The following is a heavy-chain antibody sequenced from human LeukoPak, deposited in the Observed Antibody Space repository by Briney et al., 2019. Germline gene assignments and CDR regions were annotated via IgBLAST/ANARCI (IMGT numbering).Heavy chain of an antibody. CDR1: GFRFDDYA. J-gene: IGHJ4*02. CDR2: ISWNSVSK. CDR3: AREYSGTYLVDF. V-gene: IGHV3-9*01. D-gene: IGHD1-26*01. Sequence: PGGSLRLSCAASGFRFDDYAMHWVRQTPGKGLEWVSGISWNSVSKEYADSVKGRFTISRDNAKNSLYLQMSSLRGEDTALYYCAREYSGTYLVDFWDQGTLVTVSS.